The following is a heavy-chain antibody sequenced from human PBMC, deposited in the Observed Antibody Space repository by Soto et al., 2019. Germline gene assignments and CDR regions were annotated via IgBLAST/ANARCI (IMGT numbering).Heavy chain of an antibody. Sequence: PSETLSLTCTVSGGSVSSGSYYWSWMRPPPGKGLEWIGYIYYSGSTNYNPSLKRRVTISVDTSKNQFSLKLSSVTAADTAVYYCARGSDIPDPLGFDLWGQGTLVTVSS. V-gene: IGHV4-61*01. CDR3: ARGSDIPDPLGFDL. D-gene: IGHD2-2*01. CDR1: GGSVSSGSYY. CDR2: IYYSGST. J-gene: IGHJ5*02.